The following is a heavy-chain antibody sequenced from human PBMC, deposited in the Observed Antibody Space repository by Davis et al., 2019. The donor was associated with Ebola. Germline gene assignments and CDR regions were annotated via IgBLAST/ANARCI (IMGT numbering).Heavy chain of an antibody. CDR2: IKTDGSTT. CDR1: GFTFTNYY. V-gene: IGHV3-74*01. D-gene: IGHD6-19*01. Sequence: HTGGSLRLSCAASGFTFTNYYMHWVRQAPGKGLEWVARIKTDGSTTRYADSVKGRFTISRDNSKNTLYLEMISLRPEDTAVYYCAKVLTSGWYVDALDIWGQGTMVTVSS. J-gene: IGHJ3*02. CDR3: AKVLTSGWYVDALDI.